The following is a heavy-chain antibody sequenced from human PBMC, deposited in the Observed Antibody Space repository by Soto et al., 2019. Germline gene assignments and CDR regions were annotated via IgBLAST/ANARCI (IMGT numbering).Heavy chain of an antibody. CDR3: AREALYSSSWYISPRNYYYYYMDV. CDR1: GDSVSSNSAA. V-gene: IGHV6-1*01. Sequence: SQTLSLTCAISGDSVSSNSAAWNWIRQSPSRGLEWLGRTYYRSKWYNDYAVSVKSRITINPDTSKNQFSLQLNSVTPEDTAVYYCAREALYSSSWYISPRNYYYYYMDVWGKGTTVTVSS. D-gene: IGHD6-13*01. J-gene: IGHJ6*03. CDR2: TYYRSKWYN.